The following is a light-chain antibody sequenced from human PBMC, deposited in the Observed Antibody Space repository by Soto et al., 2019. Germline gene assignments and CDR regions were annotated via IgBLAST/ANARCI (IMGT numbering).Light chain of an antibody. V-gene: IGLV2-14*01. CDR1: SSDVGGYNY. CDR3: SSYTSSSTYV. CDR2: EVS. Sequence: QSVLTQPASVSGSPGQSITMSCTGTSSDVGGYNYVSWYQQHPGKAPKLMIYEVSNRTSGVSNRFSGSKSGNTASLTISGLQAEDEADYYCSSYTSSSTYVLGPGTKLNVL. J-gene: IGLJ1*01.